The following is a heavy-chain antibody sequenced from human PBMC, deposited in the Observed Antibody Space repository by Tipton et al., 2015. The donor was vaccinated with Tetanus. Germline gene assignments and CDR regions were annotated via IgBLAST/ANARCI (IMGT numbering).Heavy chain of an antibody. CDR1: RGSISSSLYC. D-gene: IGHD3-16*01. V-gene: IGHV4-39*01. J-gene: IGHJ5*02. CDR2: IYYNGNT. Sequence: LRLSCTVSRGSISSSLYCWAWVRQSPGRGLEWIGTIYYNGNTYYNPSLKSRVTISVDTSKNQFSLKLTSVTAADTAVYYCARHPYASVNDWFDPWGQGTLVTVSS. CDR3: ARHPYASVNDWFDP.